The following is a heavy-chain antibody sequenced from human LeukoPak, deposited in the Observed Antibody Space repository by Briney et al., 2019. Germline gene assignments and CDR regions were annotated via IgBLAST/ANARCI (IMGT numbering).Heavy chain of an antibody. Sequence: ASVKVSCKASGYTFTSYYMHWVRQAPGQRLEWMGWINAGNGNTKYSQKFQGRVTITRDTSASTAYMELSSLRSEDTAVYYCARDRVVGATVLNYWGQGTLVTVSS. CDR1: GYTFTSYY. V-gene: IGHV1-3*01. J-gene: IGHJ4*02. CDR2: INAGNGNT. D-gene: IGHD1-26*01. CDR3: ARDRVVGATVLNY.